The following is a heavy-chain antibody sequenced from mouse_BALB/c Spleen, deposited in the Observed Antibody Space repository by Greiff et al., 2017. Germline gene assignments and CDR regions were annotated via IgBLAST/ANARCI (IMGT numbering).Heavy chain of an antibody. CDR2: ISDGGSYT. J-gene: IGHJ3*01. Sequence: EVKLVESGGGLVKPGGSLKLSCAASGFTFSDYYMYWVRQTPEKRLEWVATISDGGSYTYYPDSVKGRFTISRDNAKNNLYLQMSSLKSEDTAMYYCASGYGIIYSAWFAYWGQGTLVTVSA. CDR3: ASGYGIIYSAWFAY. V-gene: IGHV5-4*02. CDR1: GFTFSDYY. D-gene: IGHD1-1*01.